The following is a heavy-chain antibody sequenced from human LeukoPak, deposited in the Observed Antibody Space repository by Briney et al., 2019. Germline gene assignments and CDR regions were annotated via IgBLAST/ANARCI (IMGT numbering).Heavy chain of an antibody. CDR3: ARGRPESPFDP. J-gene: IGHJ5*02. D-gene: IGHD1-1*01. Sequence: ASVKVSCKASGYSFTSHGISWVRQAPGQGLEWMGWISAYNGDTNYAQKFQGRVTMTTDTSTITAYMEMRSLRSDDTAVYFCARGRPESPFDPWGQGTLVTVSS. V-gene: IGHV1-18*01. CDR1: GYSFTSHG. CDR2: ISAYNGDT.